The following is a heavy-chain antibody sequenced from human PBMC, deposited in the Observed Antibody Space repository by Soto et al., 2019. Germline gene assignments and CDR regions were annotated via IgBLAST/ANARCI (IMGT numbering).Heavy chain of an antibody. CDR2: IYYSGST. V-gene: IGHV4-59*01. CDR3: ARSMISYYFDY. D-gene: IGHD3-22*01. CDR1: GGSISSYY. J-gene: IGHJ4*02. Sequence: SETLSLTCTGSGGSISSYYWSWIRQPPGKGLEWIGYIYYSGSTNYNPSLKSRVTISVDTSKNQFSLKLSSVTAADTAVYYCARSMISYYFDYWGQGTLVTVSS.